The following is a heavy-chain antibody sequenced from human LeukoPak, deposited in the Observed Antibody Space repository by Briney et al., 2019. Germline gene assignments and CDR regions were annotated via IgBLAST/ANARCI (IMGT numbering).Heavy chain of an antibody. J-gene: IGHJ5*02. CDR1: GYTFTGYY. D-gene: IGHD1-1*01. Sequence: ASVKVSCKASGYTFTGYYMHWVRQAPGQGLEWMGWINPNSGGTNYAQKFQGRVTMTRDTSISTAYMELSRLRSDDTAVYYCARGGTTTGMTWNWFDPWGQGTLVTVSS. CDR2: INPNSGGT. CDR3: ARGGTTTGMTWNWFDP. V-gene: IGHV1-2*02.